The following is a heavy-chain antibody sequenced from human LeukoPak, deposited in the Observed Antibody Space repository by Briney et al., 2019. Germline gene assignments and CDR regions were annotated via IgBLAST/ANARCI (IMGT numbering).Heavy chain of an antibody. V-gene: IGHV5-51*01. D-gene: IGHD2-2*01. CDR3: ARLTTPAGDGDWFDP. J-gene: IGHJ5*02. Sequence: GVSLKISCKGSGYSFTLYWIGWVRQMPGKGLEWMGIIYPGDSETRYGPSFQGQVTISADKSSRTAYLQWSSLKASDTAIYYCARLTTPAGDGDWFDPWGQGTLVTVSS. CDR2: IYPGDSET. CDR1: GYSFTLYW.